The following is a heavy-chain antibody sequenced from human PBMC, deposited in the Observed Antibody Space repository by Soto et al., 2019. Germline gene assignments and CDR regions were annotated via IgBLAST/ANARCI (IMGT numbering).Heavy chain of an antibody. J-gene: IGHJ4*02. V-gene: IGHV3-21*01. CDR3: AREGALRLPSGY. CDR1: GFTFSSYS. D-gene: IGHD3-16*01. Sequence: GGSLRLSCAASGFTFSSYSMNWVRQAPGKGLEWVSSISSSSSYIYYAASVKGRFTISRDNAKNSLYLQMNSLRAEDTAVYYCAREGALRLPSGYWGKGTLVPVSS. CDR2: ISSSSSYI.